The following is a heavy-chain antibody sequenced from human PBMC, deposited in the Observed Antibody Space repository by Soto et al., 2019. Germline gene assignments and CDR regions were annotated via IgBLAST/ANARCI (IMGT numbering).Heavy chain of an antibody. V-gene: IGHV3-15*07. Sequence: SVSNAWMNWVRQAPGKGLEWVGRIKSKTDGGTTDYAAPVNGRYTISRDDSKNTLYLQMNSLKTEDTAVYYCTTYYYDSSGYLCWGQGTLVTVSS. D-gene: IGHD3-22*01. J-gene: IGHJ4*02. CDR2: IKSKTDGGTT. CDR3: TTYYYDSSGYLC. CDR1: SVSNAW.